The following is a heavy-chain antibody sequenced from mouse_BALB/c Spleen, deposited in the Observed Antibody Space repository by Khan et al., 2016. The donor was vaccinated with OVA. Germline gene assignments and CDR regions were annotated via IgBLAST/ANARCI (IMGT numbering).Heavy chain of an antibody. J-gene: IGHJ3*01. CDR1: GFTFSTYA. CDR2: ISSGGDYT. V-gene: IGHV5-9-3*01. D-gene: IGHD1-1*01. CDR3: ARHNYGPFAY. Sequence: VELVESGGGLVKPGRPLKLSCTTSGFTFSTYAMSWVRQTPEKRLEWVATISSGGDYTYYPDSVKGRFTISRDHPKRHLYPHMSPLGSEGTAMYYCARHNYGPFAYWGQGTLVTVSA.